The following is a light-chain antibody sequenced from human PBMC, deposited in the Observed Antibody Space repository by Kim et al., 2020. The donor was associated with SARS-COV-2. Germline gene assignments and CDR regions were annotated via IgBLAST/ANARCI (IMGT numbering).Light chain of an antibody. CDR2: QDD. J-gene: IGLJ3*02. CDR1: SGNIARNY. V-gene: IGLV6-57*03. CDR3: QSYNNDNHWV. Sequence: KTVTSSCTRSSGNIARNYVQWYQQRPGGAPVTLIYQDDRRPSGVPDRFSGSIDSSSNSASLTITGLQTEDEADYYCQSYNNDNHWVFGGGTKVTVL.